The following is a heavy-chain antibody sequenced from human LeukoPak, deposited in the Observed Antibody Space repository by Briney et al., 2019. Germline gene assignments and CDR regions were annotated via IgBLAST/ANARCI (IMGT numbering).Heavy chain of an antibody. D-gene: IGHD3-16*01. CDR3: TKDVFDFGGYFEL. CDR2: ISWNSGSI. CDR1: GFIFEDYA. V-gene: IGHV3-9*01. Sequence: GGSLRPSCAASGFIFEDYAMHWLRQAPGKGLEWVSGISWNSGSIGYADFVKGRFTISRDNAKNSLYLQMNSLRTEDTAFYYCTKDVFDFGGYFELWGRGTLVTVSS. J-gene: IGHJ2*01.